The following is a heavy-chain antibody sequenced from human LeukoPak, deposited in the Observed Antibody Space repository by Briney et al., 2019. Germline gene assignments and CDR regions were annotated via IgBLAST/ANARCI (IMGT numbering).Heavy chain of an antibody. CDR1: GGSISSSSYY. CDR2: IYYSGST. Sequence: PSETLSLTCTVSGGSISSSSYYWGWIRQPPGKGLEWIGSIYYSGSTYYNPSLKSRVTISVDTSKNQFSLKLSSVTAADTAVYYCAREREDFGKSPAKITGIIHWGQGTLVTVSS. CDR3: AREREDFGKSPAKITGIIH. D-gene: IGHD1-20*01. V-gene: IGHV4-39*07. J-gene: IGHJ4*02.